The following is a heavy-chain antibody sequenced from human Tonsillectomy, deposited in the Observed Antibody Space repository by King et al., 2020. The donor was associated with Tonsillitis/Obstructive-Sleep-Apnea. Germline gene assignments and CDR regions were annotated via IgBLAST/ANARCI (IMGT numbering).Heavy chain of an antibody. CDR2: IYYSGSA. D-gene: IGHD3-22*01. Sequence: QMQLQESGPGLVKPSETLSLTCTVSGGSISSYYWSWIRQPPGKGLDWIGYIYYSGSANYSPSLKSRVTISVDTSKNQFSLKLSSVTAADTAVYYCARVYSSGYNFDGWGQGTLVTVSS. CDR1: GGSISSYY. J-gene: IGHJ4*02. V-gene: IGHV4-59*01. CDR3: ARVYSSGYNFDG.